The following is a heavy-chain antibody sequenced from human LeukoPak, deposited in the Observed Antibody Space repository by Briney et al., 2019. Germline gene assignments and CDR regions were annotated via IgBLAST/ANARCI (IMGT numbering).Heavy chain of an antibody. CDR1: GYSFTSYG. Sequence: ASVKVSCKASGYSFTSYGISWVRQAPGQRLEWMGWISAYNGNTNYAQKVQGRVTMTTDTSTSTAYMELRSLRSDDTAVYYCASISYGDYSFDYWGQGTLVTVSS. CDR3: ASISYGDYSFDY. D-gene: IGHD4-17*01. J-gene: IGHJ4*02. V-gene: IGHV1-18*01. CDR2: ISAYNGNT.